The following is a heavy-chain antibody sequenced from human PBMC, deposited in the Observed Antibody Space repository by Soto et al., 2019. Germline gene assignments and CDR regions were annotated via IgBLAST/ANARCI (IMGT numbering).Heavy chain of an antibody. V-gene: IGHV3-23*01. D-gene: IGHD1-1*01. CDR2: ISGSGGST. J-gene: IGHJ6*02. CDR3: AKPGTNGKNYYYGMDV. Sequence: GRSLRLSCAASGFTFSSYAMSWVRQAPGKGLEWVSAISGSGGSTYYADSVKGRFTISRDNSKNTLYLQMNSLRAEDTAVYYCAKPGTNGKNYYYGMDVWGQGTRVTVSS. CDR1: GFTFSSYA.